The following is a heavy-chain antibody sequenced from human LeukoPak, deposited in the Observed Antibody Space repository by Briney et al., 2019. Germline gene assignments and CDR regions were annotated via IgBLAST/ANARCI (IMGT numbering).Heavy chain of an antibody. CDR2: IIPIFGTA. V-gene: IGHV1-69*13. CDR3: ARGLSYYYYMDV. CDR1: GGTFSSYA. Sequence: SVKVSCKASGGTFSSYAISWVRQAPGQGLEWMGGIIPIFGTANYAQKFQGRVTITADESTSTAYMELSSLRSEDTAVYYCARGLSYYYYMDVWGKGTTVTVSS. J-gene: IGHJ6*03.